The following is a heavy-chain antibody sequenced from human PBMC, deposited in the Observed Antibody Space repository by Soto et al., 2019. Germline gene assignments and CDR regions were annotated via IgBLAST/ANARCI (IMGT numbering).Heavy chain of an antibody. CDR1: GGTFSSYA. CDR3: ARKVGYCSSTSCYPDYYYGMDV. Sequence: GASVKVSCKASGGTFSSYAISWVRQAPGQRLEWMGGIIPIFGTANYAQKFQGRVTITADESTSTAYMELSSLRSEDTAVYYCARKVGYCSSTSCYPDYYYGMDVWGQGTTVTVSS. J-gene: IGHJ6*02. V-gene: IGHV1-69*13. D-gene: IGHD2-2*01. CDR2: IIPIFGTA.